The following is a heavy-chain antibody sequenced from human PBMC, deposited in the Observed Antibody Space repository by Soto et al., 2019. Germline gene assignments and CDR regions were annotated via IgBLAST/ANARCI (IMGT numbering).Heavy chain of an antibody. CDR1: GFTFSNAW. V-gene: IGHV3-15*01. Sequence: GGSLRLSCAASGFTFSNAWMSWVRQAPGKGLEWVGRIKSKTDGGTTDYAAPVKGRFTISRDDSKNTLYLQMNSLKTEDTAVYYCTTDQGRRLFVVPNWFDPWGQGTLVTVSS. CDR3: TTDQGRRLFVVPNWFDP. D-gene: IGHD3-22*01. J-gene: IGHJ5*02. CDR2: IKSKTDGGTT.